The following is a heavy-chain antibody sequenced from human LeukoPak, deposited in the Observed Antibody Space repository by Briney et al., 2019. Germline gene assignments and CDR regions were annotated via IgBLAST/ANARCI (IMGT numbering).Heavy chain of an antibody. J-gene: IGHJ4*02. CDR2: ISYDGSNK. V-gene: IGHV3-30-3*01. CDR1: GFTFSSYA. CDR3: ARDGVGATDYFDY. D-gene: IGHD1-26*01. Sequence: PGGSLRLSCAASGFTFSSYAMHWVRQAPGKGLEWVAVISYDGSNKYYADSVKGRFTISRDNSKNTLYLQMNSLRAEDTAVYYCARDGVGATDYFDYWGQGTLVTVSS.